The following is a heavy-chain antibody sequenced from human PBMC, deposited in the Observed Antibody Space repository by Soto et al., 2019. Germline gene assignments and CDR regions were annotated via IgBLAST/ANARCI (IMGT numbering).Heavy chain of an antibody. CDR3: AKRALLRFDYFDY. CDR2: ISGSGGST. D-gene: IGHD3-10*02. CDR1: GFTFSSYA. V-gene: IGHV3-23*01. J-gene: IGHJ4*02. Sequence: GGSLRLSCAASGFTFSSYAISWVRQAPGKGLEWVSAISGSGGSTYYADSVKGRFTISRDNSKNTLYLQMNSLRAEDTSVYYCAKRALLRFDYFDYWGQGTLVTVSS.